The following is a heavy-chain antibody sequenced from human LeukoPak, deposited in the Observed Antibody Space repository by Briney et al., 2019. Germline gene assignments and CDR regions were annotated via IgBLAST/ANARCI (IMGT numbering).Heavy chain of an antibody. CDR3: ARSYSAYDWSCAY. Sequence: PGGSLRLSCAASGFTFSTYAMHWVRQAPGKGLEYVSDISSNGGKTFYANSVKGRFTISRDNSKNTLYLQMGSLRAEDMAVYYCARSYSAYDWSCAYWGQGTLVTVS. CDR1: GFTFSTYA. D-gene: IGHD5-12*01. J-gene: IGHJ4*02. V-gene: IGHV3-64*01. CDR2: ISSNGGKT.